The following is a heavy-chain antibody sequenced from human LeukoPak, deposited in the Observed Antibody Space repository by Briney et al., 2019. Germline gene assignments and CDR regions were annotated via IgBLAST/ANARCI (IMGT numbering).Heavy chain of an antibody. CDR3: ANTSTKYYYEGSGYSSLFDN. Sequence: PSETLSLTCTVSAGSISSDSYYWGWIRQPPGKGLEWIGTIYYSGNTYYNPSLKSRLTISVDTSKNQFSLKLRSVTAADTGIYDCANTSTKYYYEGSGYSSLFDNWGQGTLVTVSS. J-gene: IGHJ4*02. CDR1: AGSISSDSYY. D-gene: IGHD3-22*01. CDR2: IYYSGNT. V-gene: IGHV4-39*07.